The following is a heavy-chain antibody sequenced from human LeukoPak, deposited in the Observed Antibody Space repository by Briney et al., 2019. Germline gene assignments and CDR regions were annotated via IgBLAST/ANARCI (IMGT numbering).Heavy chain of an antibody. V-gene: IGHV3-21*01. CDR3: ARGDNSSGWYPRYFDY. J-gene: IGHJ4*02. CDR1: GFTFSSYS. Sequence: GGSLRLSCAASGFTFSSYSMNWVRQAPGKGLEWVSSISSSSSYIYYADSVKGRFTISRDNAKNSLYLQMNSLRAEDTAVYYCARGDNSSGWYPRYFDYWGQGTLVTVSP. D-gene: IGHD6-19*01. CDR2: ISSSSSYI.